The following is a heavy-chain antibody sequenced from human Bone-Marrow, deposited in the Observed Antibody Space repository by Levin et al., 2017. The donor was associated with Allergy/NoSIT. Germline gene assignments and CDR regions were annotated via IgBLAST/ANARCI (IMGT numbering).Heavy chain of an antibody. D-gene: IGHD2-15*01. V-gene: IGHV3-7*01. J-gene: IGHJ4*02. CDR1: GFTFTDYW. CDR2: IKEDGSEI. CDR3: GRGAGWWDY. Sequence: GGSLGLSCAASGFTFTDYWMSWVRQAPGKGLEWVAGIKEDGSEIRYTDSVRGRFTISRDNAKNSLYLQMSALSAADTAVYYCGRGAGWWDYWGQGTLVTASS.